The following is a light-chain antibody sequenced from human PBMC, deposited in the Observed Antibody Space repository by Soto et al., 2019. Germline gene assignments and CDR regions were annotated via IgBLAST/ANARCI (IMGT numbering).Light chain of an antibody. CDR2: DAS. CDR1: QSVSSS. CDR3: QQRTNWPIT. V-gene: IGKV3-11*01. J-gene: IGKJ5*01. Sequence: EIVLTQSPATLSLSPGERATLSCRASQSVSSSLAWYQQKPGQTPRLLIYDASNRATGIPARFSGSGSGTDFTLTISSLETEDFAVYYCQQRTNWPITFGQGTRLGIK.